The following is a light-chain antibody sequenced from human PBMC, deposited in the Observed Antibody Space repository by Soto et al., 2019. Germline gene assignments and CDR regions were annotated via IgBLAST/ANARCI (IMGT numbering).Light chain of an antibody. CDR3: QQYGGSPIT. V-gene: IGKV3-20*01. Sequence: EIVLKQSPGTLSLSPGEGATLSCRASQSFTSRSLAWYQQKPGLAPRLLISGTSNRAAGIPDRFSGSGSGTDFTLTINSLEPEDFAVYYCQQYGGSPITFGQGTRLEI. J-gene: IGKJ5*01. CDR2: GTS. CDR1: QSFTSRS.